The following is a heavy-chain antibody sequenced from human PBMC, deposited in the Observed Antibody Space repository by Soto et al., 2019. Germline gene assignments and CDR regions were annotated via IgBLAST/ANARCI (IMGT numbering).Heavy chain of an antibody. Sequence: QVQLQESGPGLVKPSETLSLTCTVSGGSISSYYWSWIRQPAGKGLEWIGRIYTSGSTNYNPSLTSRVTMSVDTSKYQCALELSSVTAADTAVYYCARGGSYDKSYYCCGMDVWGQGTTVTVSS. V-gene: IGHV4-4*07. CDR2: IYTSGST. J-gene: IGHJ6*02. CDR3: ARGGSYDKSYYCCGMDV. CDR1: GGSISSYY. D-gene: IGHD5-18*01.